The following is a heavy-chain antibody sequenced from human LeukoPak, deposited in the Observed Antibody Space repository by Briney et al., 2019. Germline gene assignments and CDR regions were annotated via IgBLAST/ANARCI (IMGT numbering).Heavy chain of an antibody. Sequence: ASVKVSCKASGGTFSSYAISWVRQAPGQGLEWMGRIIPILGIANYAQKFQGRVTITADKSTSTAYMELSSLRSEDTAVYYCAREGDSSSWYATFDPWGQGTLVTVSS. D-gene: IGHD6-13*01. CDR3: AREGDSSSWYATFDP. J-gene: IGHJ5*02. CDR2: IIPILGIA. V-gene: IGHV1-69*04. CDR1: GGTFSSYA.